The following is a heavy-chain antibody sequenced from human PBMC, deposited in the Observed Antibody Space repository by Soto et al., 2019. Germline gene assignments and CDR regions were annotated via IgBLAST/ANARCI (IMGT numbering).Heavy chain of an antibody. J-gene: IGHJ6*02. CDR3: ARDLYCSSTSCHHDYYYYGMDV. V-gene: IGHV1-18*01. D-gene: IGHD2-2*01. CDR2: ISAYNGNT. CDR1: GYTFTSYG. Sequence: ASVKVSCKASGYTFTSYGISWVRQAPGQGLERMGWISAYNGNTNYAQKLQGRVTMTTDTSTSTAYMELRSLRSDDTAVYYCARDLYCSSTSCHHDYYYYGMDVWGQGTTVTVSS.